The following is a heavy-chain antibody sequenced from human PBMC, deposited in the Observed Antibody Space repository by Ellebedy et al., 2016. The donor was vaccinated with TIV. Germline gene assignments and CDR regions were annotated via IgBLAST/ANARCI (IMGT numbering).Heavy chain of an antibody. CDR3: ARQMIVSRVGAKKTGYFQH. J-gene: IGHJ1*01. CDR1: GGTFSSYA. CDR2: IIPIFGTA. D-gene: IGHD1-26*01. V-gene: IGHV1-69*13. Sequence: ASVKVSCKASGGTFSSYAISWVRQAPGQGLEWMGGIIPIFGTANYAQKFQGRVTITADESTSTAYMELSSLRSEDTAVYYCARQMIVSRVGAKKTGYFQHWGQGTLVTVSS.